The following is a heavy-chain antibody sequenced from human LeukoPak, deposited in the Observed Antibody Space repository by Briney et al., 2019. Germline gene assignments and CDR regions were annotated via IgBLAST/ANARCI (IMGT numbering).Heavy chain of an antibody. Sequence: SQTLSLTCTVSGDSINSGDYYWSWIRQPPGEGLLWIGYIYYSGSTYYNPSLKSRVTISVDTSKNQFSLKLTSVTAADTAVYYCARAPPWINDYWGQGTLVTVSS. V-gene: IGHV4-30-4*08. CDR3: ARAPPWINDY. D-gene: IGHD2-2*03. CDR2: IYYSGST. J-gene: IGHJ4*02. CDR1: GDSINSGDYY.